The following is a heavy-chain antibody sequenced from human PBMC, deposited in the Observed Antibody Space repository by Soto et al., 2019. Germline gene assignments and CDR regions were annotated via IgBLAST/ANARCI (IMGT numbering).Heavy chain of an antibody. V-gene: IGHV3-72*01. CDR3: ARGRYCGGGSCYWTFDS. J-gene: IGHJ4*02. CDR1: GFAFSDHY. D-gene: IGHD2-15*01. CDR2: TKNKINGHTT. Sequence: EVQLVESGGGMVQPGGSLRLSCSATGFAFSDHYMDWVRQAPGKGLEWVGRTKNKINGHTTEYAASVKGRFTISRDDSENSLYLQMNSLKTEDTAVYYCARGRYCGGGSCYWTFDSWGQGTLVTVSS.